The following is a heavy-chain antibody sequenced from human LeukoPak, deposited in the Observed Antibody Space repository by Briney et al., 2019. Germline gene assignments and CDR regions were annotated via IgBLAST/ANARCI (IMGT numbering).Heavy chain of an antibody. J-gene: IGHJ4*02. CDR2: ISSRSAYI. D-gene: IGHD1-26*01. CDR3: ARDRSGSYPYYFDY. Sequence: GGSLRLSCAASGFTFSDYSMNWVRQAPGKGLEWVSSISSRSAYIHYTDSVKGRFNISKDNAENSLYLQMNNLRADDTAVYYCARDRSGSYPYYFDYWGQGTLVTVSS. V-gene: IGHV3-21*01. CDR1: GFTFSDYS.